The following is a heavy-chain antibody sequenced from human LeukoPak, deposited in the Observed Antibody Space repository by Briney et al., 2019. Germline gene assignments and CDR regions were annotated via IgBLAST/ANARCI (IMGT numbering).Heavy chain of an antibody. V-gene: IGHV3-48*02. Sequence: GGSLRLSCAASGFSFSRFGMNWVRQAPGKGLEWISYISSSSGAIYYADSVKVRFTISRDNAKNSLYLQMSSLRDEDTAIYYCAQKGGTDHWGQGTLVIVSS. CDR3: AQKGGTDH. CDR1: GFSFSRFG. CDR2: ISSSSGAI. J-gene: IGHJ4*02. D-gene: IGHD2-15*01.